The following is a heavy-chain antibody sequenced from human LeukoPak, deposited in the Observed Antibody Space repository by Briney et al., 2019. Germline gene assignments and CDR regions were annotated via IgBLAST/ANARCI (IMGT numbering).Heavy chain of an antibody. J-gene: IGHJ4*02. CDR2: IIPIFGTA. D-gene: IGHD5-24*01. V-gene: IGHV1-69*13. CDR1: GGTFSCYA. CDR3: ARMSRDGYNSLDY. Sequence: ASVKVSCKASGGTFSCYAISWVRQAPGQGLEWMGGIIPIFGTANYAQKFQGRVTITADESTSTAYMELSSLRSEDTAVYYCARMSRDGYNSLDYWGQGTLVTVSS.